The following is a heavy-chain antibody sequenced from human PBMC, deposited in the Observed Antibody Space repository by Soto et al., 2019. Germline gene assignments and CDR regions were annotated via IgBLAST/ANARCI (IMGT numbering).Heavy chain of an antibody. D-gene: IGHD3-3*01. CDR1: GGSISSRDFY. CDR3: ARAVYDFWSGPNNNWFDP. V-gene: IGHV4-30-4*01. J-gene: IGHJ5*02. CDR2: IYYSGST. Sequence: PQTLCPTCTVFGGSISSRDFYWSWMREPPGKGLEWIGYIYYSGSTYYNPSLKSRVTISVDTSKNQFSLKLSSVTAADTAVYYCARAVYDFWSGPNNNWFDPWGQGTLVTVSS.